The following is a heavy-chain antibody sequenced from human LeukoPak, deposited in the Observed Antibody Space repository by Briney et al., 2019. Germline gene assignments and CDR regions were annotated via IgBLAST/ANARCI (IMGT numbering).Heavy chain of an antibody. CDR2: IKQDGSEK. CDR3: ARYGSGSPDY. Sequence: GGANIKQDGSEKEYVDSVKGRFTISRDNGKNSLYLQMNSLRAEDTAVYYCARYGSGSPDYWGQGTLVTVSS. D-gene: IGHD3-10*01. J-gene: IGHJ4*02. V-gene: IGHV3-7*01.